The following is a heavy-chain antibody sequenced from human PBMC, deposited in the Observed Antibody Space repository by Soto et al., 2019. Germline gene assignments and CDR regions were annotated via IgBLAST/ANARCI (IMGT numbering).Heavy chain of an antibody. D-gene: IGHD6-19*01. CDR2: ISWNSGSI. CDR3: AKDYLTAGYNSGWYDH. CDR1: GFMLGDYG. Sequence: EVLLVESGGGLVQPGRSLRLSCAASGFMLGDYGMHWVRQAPGKGLEWVSGISWNSGSIGYAASVQGRFTISRDNAKNSLYLQKNSLRPDDTAFYYCAKDYLTAGYNSGWYDHWGQGALVTVSS. J-gene: IGHJ5*02. V-gene: IGHV3-9*01.